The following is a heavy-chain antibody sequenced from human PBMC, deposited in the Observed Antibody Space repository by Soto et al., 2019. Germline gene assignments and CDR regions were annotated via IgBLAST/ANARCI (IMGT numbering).Heavy chain of an antibody. CDR3: ARDTKPTDY. CDR1: GYTFTSYH. J-gene: IGHJ4*02. D-gene: IGHD3-3*01. Sequence: QVQLVQSGAEVKKPGASVKVSCKTSGYTFTSYHISWVRQSSGQGLEWMGWISAYNTNTNYAQKFQGRVTMTTDTLTRTAYMGLRNVRSDDPDGYYCARDTKPTDYWCQGTLVTDSS. V-gene: IGHV1-18*01. CDR2: ISAYNTNT.